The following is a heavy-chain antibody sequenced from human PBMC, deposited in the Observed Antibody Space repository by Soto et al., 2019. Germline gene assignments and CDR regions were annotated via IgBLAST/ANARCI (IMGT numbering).Heavy chain of an antibody. D-gene: IGHD2-21*01. Sequence: QVQLVQSGAEVKNPGASVKVSCKASGYIFTSFHMHWVRQAPGQGLEWMGMINPSGGRTEYAQKFQVRVTMTSDTSTNTVYMELNSLRSEDTGVYYCARAGINWLDPWGQGTLVPVSS. CDR2: INPSGGRT. J-gene: IGHJ5*02. CDR1: GYIFTSFH. V-gene: IGHV1-46*01. CDR3: ARAGINWLDP.